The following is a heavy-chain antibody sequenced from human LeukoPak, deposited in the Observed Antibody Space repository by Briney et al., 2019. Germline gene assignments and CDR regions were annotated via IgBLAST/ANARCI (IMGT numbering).Heavy chain of an antibody. V-gene: IGHV4-34*01. J-gene: IGHJ4*02. CDR1: GGSFSGYY. CDR3: ARGLQTPGFYYCGSGSYLSYFDY. Sequence: SETLSLTCAVYGGSFSGYYWSWIRQPPGKGLEWIGEINHSGSTNYNPSLKSRVTISVDTSKNQFSLKLSSVTAADTAVYYCARGLQTPGFYYCGSGSYLSYFDYWGQGTLVTVSS. D-gene: IGHD3-10*01. CDR2: INHSGST.